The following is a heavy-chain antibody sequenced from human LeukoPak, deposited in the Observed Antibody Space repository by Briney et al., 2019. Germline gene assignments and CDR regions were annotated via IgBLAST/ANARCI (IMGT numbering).Heavy chain of an antibody. D-gene: IGHD2-21*02. V-gene: IGHV1-69*13. Sequence: ASVKVSCKASGGTFSSYAISWVRQAPGQGLEWMGGIIPIFGTANYAQKFQGRVTITADESTSTAYMELSSLRSEDTAVYYCARDAEVVTTTNYYYYGMDVWGQGTTVTVS. CDR2: IIPIFGTA. J-gene: IGHJ6*02. CDR1: GGTFSSYA. CDR3: ARDAEVVTTTNYYYYGMDV.